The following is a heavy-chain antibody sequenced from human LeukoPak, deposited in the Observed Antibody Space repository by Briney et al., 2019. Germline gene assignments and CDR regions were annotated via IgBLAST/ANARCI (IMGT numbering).Heavy chain of an antibody. CDR2: INPNSGGT. J-gene: IGHJ6*03. CDR1: GYTFTGYY. Sequence: ASVKVSCKASGYTFTGYYMHWVRQAPGQGLEWMGWINPNSGGTNYAQKFQGRVTMTRDTSISTAYMELSRLRSDDTAVYYCARVVQQWLVDYYYYMDVWGKGTTVTVSS. D-gene: IGHD6-19*01. CDR3: ARVVQQWLVDYYYYMDV. V-gene: IGHV1-2*02.